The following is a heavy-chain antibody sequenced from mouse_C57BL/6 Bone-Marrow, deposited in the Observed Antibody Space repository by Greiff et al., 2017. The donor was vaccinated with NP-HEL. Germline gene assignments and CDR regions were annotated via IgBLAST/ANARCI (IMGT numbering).Heavy chain of an antibody. V-gene: IGHV1-81*01. D-gene: IGHD2-5*01. CDR2: IYPRSGNT. CDR3: ARSGYYSNYVDAMDY. J-gene: IGHJ4*01. Sequence: QVHVKQSGAELARPGASVKLSCKASGYTFTSYGISWVKQRTGQGLEWIGEIYPRSGNTYYNEKFKGKATLTADKSSSTAYMELRSLTSEDSAVYFCARSGYYSNYVDAMDYWGQGTSVTVSS. CDR1: GYTFTSYG.